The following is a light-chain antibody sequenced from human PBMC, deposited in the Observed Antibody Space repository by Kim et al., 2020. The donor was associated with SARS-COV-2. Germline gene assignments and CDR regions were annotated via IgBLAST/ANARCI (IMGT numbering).Light chain of an antibody. CDR1: KSIGTR. J-gene: IGKJ4*01. CDR2: AAS. V-gene: IGKV1-39*01. Sequence: IQMTQSPSSLAASVGDRVTIACRASKSIGTRLNWYQQRPGKAPKLLIYAASTLQSGVTSRFSGTGSGTDFALTISSLQPEDFATYYCQQSYTTPWLSFGGGTKVDIK. CDR3: QQSYTTPWLS.